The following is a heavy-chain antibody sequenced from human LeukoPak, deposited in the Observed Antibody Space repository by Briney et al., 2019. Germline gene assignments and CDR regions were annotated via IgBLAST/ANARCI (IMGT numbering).Heavy chain of an antibody. J-gene: IGHJ6*03. CDR1: GGSISSYY. D-gene: IGHD1-1*01. CDR2: IYYSGST. Sequence: SETLSLTCTVSGGSISSYYWSWIRQPPGKGLEWIGYIYYSGSTNYNPSLNGRVSISRDTTKNLFSLRLRSVTAADTAVYFCARGRVSSSTWYSTYYYYFYMDVWGKGTTVTVSS. CDR3: ARGRVSSSTWYSTYYYYFYMDV. V-gene: IGHV4-59*01.